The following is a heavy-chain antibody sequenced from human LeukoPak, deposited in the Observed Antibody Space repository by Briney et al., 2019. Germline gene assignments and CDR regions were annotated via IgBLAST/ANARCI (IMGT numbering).Heavy chain of an antibody. CDR3: ARDLSGTGATTLAY. CDR1: GGSISRGTYY. J-gene: IGHJ4*02. Sequence: SETLSLTCTVSGGSISRGTYYWSWIRQPAGKGPQWMGRISTSGSTHYNPSLESRLTISIDTSKNQFSLKLSSVTAADTAVYYCARDLSGTGATTLAYWGLGTLVTVSS. D-gene: IGHD1-26*01. CDR2: ISTSGST. V-gene: IGHV4-61*02.